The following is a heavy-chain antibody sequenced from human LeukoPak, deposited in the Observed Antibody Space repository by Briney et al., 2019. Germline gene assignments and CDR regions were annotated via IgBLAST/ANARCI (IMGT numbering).Heavy chain of an antibody. J-gene: IGHJ4*02. V-gene: IGHV3-74*01. CDR1: EFAFSNYW. Sequence: GGSLRLSCAASEFAFSNYWMHWVRQAPGKGLVCVSRINSDGSGTSYAHSAKGRFTISRDNAKNTLYLQMNSLRAEDTAVYYCARVGGYSEVDYWGQGTLVTVSS. D-gene: IGHD4-23*01. CDR2: INSDGSGT. CDR3: ARVGGYSEVDY.